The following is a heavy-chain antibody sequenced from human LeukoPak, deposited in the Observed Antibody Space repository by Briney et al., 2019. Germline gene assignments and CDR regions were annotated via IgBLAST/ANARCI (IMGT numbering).Heavy chain of an antibody. D-gene: IGHD3-9*01. CDR3: AKVTGSEGY. J-gene: IGHJ4*02. Sequence: QTGGSLRLSCAASGFTFDDYAMHWVRQAPGKGLEGVSGISWNSGSIGYADSVKGRFTISRDNAKNSLYLQMTSLRAEDTALYYRAKVTGSEGYWGQGTLVTVSS. CDR1: GFTFDDYA. CDR2: ISWNSGSI. V-gene: IGHV3-9*01.